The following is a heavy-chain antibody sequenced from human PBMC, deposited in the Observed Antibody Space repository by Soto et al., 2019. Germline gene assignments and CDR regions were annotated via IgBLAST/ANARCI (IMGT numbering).Heavy chain of an antibody. J-gene: IGHJ5*01. Sequence: SETLSLTCTVSGGSISSYYWSWIRQPPGKGLEWIAYIYYSGNTNFNPSLKSRVTISVATSKTQFSLRLSSLTAADTAVYYCARDRGEDSNSFYSRAQGTPVTVSA. V-gene: IGHV4-59*01. CDR1: GGSISSYY. D-gene: IGHD2-21*02. CDR3: ARDRGEDSNSFYS. CDR2: IYYSGNT.